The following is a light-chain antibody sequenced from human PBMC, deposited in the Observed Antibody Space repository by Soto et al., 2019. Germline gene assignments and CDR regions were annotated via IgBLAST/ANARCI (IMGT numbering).Light chain of an antibody. CDR2: EVV. CDR1: RNDIGAYEF. Sequence: QSALTQPPSGSGSPGQSVTISCTGTRNDIGAYEFVSWYQHHPGKAPKLIIYEVVQRPSGVPDRFSGSKSGNTASLTVSGPQAADEADYYCKSYAGSNTYVFGTGTKVIVL. J-gene: IGLJ1*01. V-gene: IGLV2-8*01. CDR3: KSYAGSNTYV.